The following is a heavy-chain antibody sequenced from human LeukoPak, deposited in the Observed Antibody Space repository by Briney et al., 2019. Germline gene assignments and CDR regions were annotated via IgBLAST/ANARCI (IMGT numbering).Heavy chain of an antibody. V-gene: IGHV4-30-2*01. CDR1: GGSISSGGYY. Sequence: SETLSLTCTVSGGSISSGGYYWSWIRQPPGKGLEWIGYVYHSGSTYYNPSLKSRVTISVDRSKNQFSLKLSSVTAADTAVYYCASSSHVSGYPTDYWGQGTLVTVSS. D-gene: IGHD3-22*01. CDR2: VYHSGST. CDR3: ASSSHVSGYPTDY. J-gene: IGHJ4*02.